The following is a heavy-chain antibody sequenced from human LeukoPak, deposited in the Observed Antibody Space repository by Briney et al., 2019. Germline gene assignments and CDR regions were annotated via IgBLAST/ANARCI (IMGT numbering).Heavy chain of an antibody. Sequence: ASVKVSCKASGYTFTSYDINWVRQATGQGLEWMGWMNPNSGNTGYAQKFQGRVTMTRNTSISTAYMELSSLRSEDTAVYYCARGPYYDFWSGYYTADYYYMDVWGKGTTVTVSS. J-gene: IGHJ6*03. CDR1: GYTFTSYD. CDR3: ARGPYYDFWSGYYTADYYYMDV. CDR2: MNPNSGNT. V-gene: IGHV1-8*01. D-gene: IGHD3-3*01.